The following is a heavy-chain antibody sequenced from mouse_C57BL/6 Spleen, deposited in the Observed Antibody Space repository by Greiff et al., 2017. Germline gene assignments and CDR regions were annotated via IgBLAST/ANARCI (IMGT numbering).Heavy chain of an antibody. V-gene: IGHV1-80*01. CDR2: IYPGDGDT. CDR1: GYAFSSYW. D-gene: IGHD2-4*01. Sequence: QVQLQQSGAELVKPGASVKISCKASGYAFSSYWMNWVKQRPGTGLEWIGQIYPGDGDTNYNGKFQGKATLTADKSSSTAYMQLSSLTSEDSAVYFCARGGDYDYYAMDYWGQGTSVTVSS. CDR3: ARGGDYDYYAMDY. J-gene: IGHJ4*01.